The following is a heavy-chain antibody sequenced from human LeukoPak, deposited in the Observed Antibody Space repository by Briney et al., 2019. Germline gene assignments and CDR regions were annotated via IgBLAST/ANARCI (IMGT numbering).Heavy chain of an antibody. CDR2: IYTSGST. D-gene: IGHD3-10*01. CDR3: AREVRFQYYYGSGSYFFDY. CDR1: GGSISSYY. V-gene: IGHV4-4*07. J-gene: IGHJ4*02. Sequence: SEALSLTCTVSGGSISSYYWSWIRQPAGKGLEWIGRIYTSGSTNYNPSLKSRVTMSVDTSKNQFSLKLSSVTAADTAVYYCAREVRFQYYYGSGSYFFDYWGQGTLVTVSS.